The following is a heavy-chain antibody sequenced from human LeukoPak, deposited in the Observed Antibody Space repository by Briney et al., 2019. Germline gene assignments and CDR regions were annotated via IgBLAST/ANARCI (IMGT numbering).Heavy chain of an antibody. CDR3: VTPEREQQLVDY. CDR1: GHTLTELS. CDR2: FDPEDGET. V-gene: IGHV1-24*01. J-gene: IGHJ4*02. D-gene: IGHD6-13*01. Sequence: ASVKVSCKVSGHTLTELSMHWVRQAPGKGLEWMGGFDPEDGETIYAQKFQGRVTMTEDTSTDTAYMELSSLRSEDTAVYYCVTPEREQQLVDYWGQGTLVTVSS.